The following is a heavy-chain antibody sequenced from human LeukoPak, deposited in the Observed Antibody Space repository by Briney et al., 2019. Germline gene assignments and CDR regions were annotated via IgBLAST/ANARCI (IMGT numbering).Heavy chain of an antibody. V-gene: IGHV3-48*01. Sequence: GGSLRLSCAASGFTFSSYSMNWVRQAPGKGLEWVSYISRSSSTIYYADSVKGRFTISRDNAKNSLYLQMNSLRAEDTAVYYCAREGDTYYDFWSGYYSDYWGQGTLVTVSS. J-gene: IGHJ4*02. CDR3: AREGDTYYDFWSGYYSDY. CDR2: ISRSSSTI. CDR1: GFTFSSYS. D-gene: IGHD3-3*01.